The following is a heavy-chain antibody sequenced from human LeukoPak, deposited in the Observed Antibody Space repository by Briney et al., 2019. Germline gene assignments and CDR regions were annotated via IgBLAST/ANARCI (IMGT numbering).Heavy chain of an antibody. CDR3: ARGGPILGELSLSALKRKFDY. Sequence: GGSLSLSCAASGFTFSSYAMHWVRQAPGKGLEWVAVISYDGSNRYYADSVKGRFTISRNNSKNTLYLQVNSLRAEDTAVYYCARGGPILGELSLSALKRKFDYWGQGTLVTVSS. CDR2: ISYDGSNR. J-gene: IGHJ4*02. V-gene: IGHV3-30*04. CDR1: GFTFSSYA. D-gene: IGHD3-16*02.